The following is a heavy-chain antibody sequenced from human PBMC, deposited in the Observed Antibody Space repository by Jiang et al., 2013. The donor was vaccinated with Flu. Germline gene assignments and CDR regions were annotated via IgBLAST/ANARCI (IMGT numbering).Heavy chain of an antibody. Sequence: PTQTLTLTCTFSGFSLNTSGVGVGWIRQPPGKALEWLALIYWDDDKRYSPSLRSRVTITKDTSKNQVVLTMTNMDPVDTATYYCAHSPLVLGGDDTRWFDPWGQGTLVTVSS. J-gene: IGHJ5*02. CDR1: GFSLNTSGVG. CDR2: IYWDDDK. V-gene: IGHV2-5*02. CDR3: AHSPLVLGGDDTRWFDP. D-gene: IGHD5-24*01.